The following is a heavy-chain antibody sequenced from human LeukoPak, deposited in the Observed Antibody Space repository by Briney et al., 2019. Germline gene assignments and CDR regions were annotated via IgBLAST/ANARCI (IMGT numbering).Heavy chain of an antibody. J-gene: IGHJ4*02. Sequence: QPGGSLRLSCAASGFTFSSYWMSWVRQAPGKGLEWVANIKKDGSEKYYVDSVKGRFTIARDNAKNSLYLQMNSLRAEDTAVYYCARGSSVMVTQPYYFDYWGQGTLVTVSS. CDR1: GFTFSSYW. CDR3: ARGSSVMVTQPYYFDY. CDR2: IKKDGSEK. D-gene: IGHD2-21*02. V-gene: IGHV3-7*01.